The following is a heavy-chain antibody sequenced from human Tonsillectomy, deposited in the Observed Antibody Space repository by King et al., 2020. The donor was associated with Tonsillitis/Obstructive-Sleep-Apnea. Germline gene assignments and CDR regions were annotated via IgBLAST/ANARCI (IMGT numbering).Heavy chain of an antibody. CDR2: ISSSGSTI. V-gene: IGHV3-48*03. CDR1: GFTFSSYE. Sequence: EVQLVESGGGLVQPGGSLRLSCAASGFTFSSYEMNWVRQAPGKGLEWVSYISSSGSTIYYADSVKGRFTISRDNAKNSLYLQMNSLRAEDTAVYYCARDGPFGRVFDYWGQGTLVTVSS. D-gene: IGHD3-10*01. J-gene: IGHJ4*02. CDR3: ARDGPFGRVFDY.